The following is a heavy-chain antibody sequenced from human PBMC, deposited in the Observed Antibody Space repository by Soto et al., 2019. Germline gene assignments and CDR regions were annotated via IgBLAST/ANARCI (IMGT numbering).Heavy chain of an antibody. V-gene: IGHV3-23*01. CDR1: GVIFENFG. CDR3: AKNQGVELVPLATVDWFDP. D-gene: IGHD1-26*01. Sequence: QPGGSLRLSCAASGVIFENFGMIWVRQAPGKGLEWISSISGSGFKKYYADSVKGRFTISRDNSKSTVYLELNNLSAEDTAVYHCAKNQGVELVPLATVDWFDPWGQGSVVTVSS. CDR2: ISGSGFKK. J-gene: IGHJ5*02.